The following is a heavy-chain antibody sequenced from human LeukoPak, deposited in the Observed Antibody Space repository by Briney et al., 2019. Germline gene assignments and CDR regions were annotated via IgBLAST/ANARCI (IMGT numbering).Heavy chain of an antibody. CDR1: GYTFTGYY. J-gene: IGHJ4*02. V-gene: IGHV1-46*01. Sequence: ASVKVSCKASGYTFTGYYMHWVRHAPGQGLEWVGIINPSGGSTSYAQKFQGRVTMTRDTSTSTVYMELYSLRSEDTAVYYCARAQSGSGSYAYWGQGTLVTVSS. CDR2: INPSGGST. CDR3: ARAQSGSGSYAY. D-gene: IGHD1-26*01.